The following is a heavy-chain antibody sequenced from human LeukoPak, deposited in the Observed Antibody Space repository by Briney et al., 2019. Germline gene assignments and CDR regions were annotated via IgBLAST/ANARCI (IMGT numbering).Heavy chain of an antibody. V-gene: IGHV4-34*01. CDR1: GGSFSGYY. J-gene: IGHJ5*02. CDR3: ARALMTTGSWFGP. D-gene: IGHD4-11*01. CDR2: INHSGST. Sequence: SETLSLTCAVYGGSFSGYYWSWIRQPPGKGLEWIGEINHSGSTNYNPSLKSRVTISVDTSKNQFSLKLSSVTAADTAVYYCARALMTTGSWFGPWGQGTLVTVSS.